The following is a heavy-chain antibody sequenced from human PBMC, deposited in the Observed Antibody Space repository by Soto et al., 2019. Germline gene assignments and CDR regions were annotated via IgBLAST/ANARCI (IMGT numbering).Heavy chain of an antibody. V-gene: IGHV1-69*06. J-gene: IGHJ5*02. D-gene: IGHD3-3*01. CDR3: ARDQAAYDFWSGYPQLMWFDP. Sequence: ASVKVSCKASGGTFSSYAISWVRQAPGQGLEWMGGIIPMFGTANYAQKFQGRVTITADKSTSTAYMELSSLRSEDTAVYYCARDQAAYDFWSGYPQLMWFDPWGQGTLVTVSS. CDR2: IIPMFGTA. CDR1: GGTFSSYA.